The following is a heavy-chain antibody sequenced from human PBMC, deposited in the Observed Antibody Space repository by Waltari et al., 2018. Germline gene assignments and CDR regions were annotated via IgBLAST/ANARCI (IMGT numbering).Heavy chain of an antibody. Sequence: EVQMVESGGGSMKPGDSLRLSWVASGVRFTPAWLTWVRQAPGKGLEWVGRIKSKSDGATTDFAAAVKGRFSISREDSQNMVFLQMNSLRTEDTAVYYCTTLDAPWGGWGHGTLVTVS. CDR2: IKSKSDGATT. V-gene: IGHV3-15*01. CDR3: TTLDAPWGG. D-gene: IGHD7-27*01. J-gene: IGHJ4*01. CDR1: GVRFTPAW.